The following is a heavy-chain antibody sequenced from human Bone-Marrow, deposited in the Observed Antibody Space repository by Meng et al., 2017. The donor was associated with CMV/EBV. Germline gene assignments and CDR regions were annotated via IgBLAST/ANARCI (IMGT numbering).Heavy chain of an antibody. V-gene: IGHV1-18*01. CDR1: GYTFTSYA. CDR3: ASHGSMQPNYAMDV. Sequence: ASVKVSCKASGYTFTSYAMNWVRQAPGQGLEWMGWISAYNGNTKFAQNLQGRVTITRDTSTSTAYMELRSLRSDDTAVYYCASHGSMQPNYAMDVWGQGTTVTVSS. CDR2: ISAYNGNT. D-gene: IGHD6-13*01. J-gene: IGHJ6*02.